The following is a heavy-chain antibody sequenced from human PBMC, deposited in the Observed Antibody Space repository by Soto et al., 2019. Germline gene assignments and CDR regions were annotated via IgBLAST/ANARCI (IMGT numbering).Heavy chain of an antibody. J-gene: IGHJ2*01. D-gene: IGHD3-3*01. V-gene: IGHV4-59*08. Sequence: PSETLSLTCTVSGDSISRYYWSWIRQPPGKGLEWVGYIFYNGNTKCNPSLKSRVTISVDTSKNQFSLKLNSVTAADTAVYYCARGLRFYYYFDLWGRGTLVTVSS. CDR2: IFYNGNT. CDR3: ARGLRFYYYFDL. CDR1: GDSISRYY.